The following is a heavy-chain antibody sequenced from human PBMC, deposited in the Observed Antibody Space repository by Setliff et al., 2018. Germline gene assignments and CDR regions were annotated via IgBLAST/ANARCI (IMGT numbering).Heavy chain of an antibody. Sequence: PGESLTISCKGSGYSFTSYWIGWVRQKPGKGLEWMGIIYPGDSDTRYSPSFQGQVTISADKSISTAYLQWSSLKASDTAMYYCARQAVAGNDAFDIWGQGTMVTVSS. CDR1: GYSFTSYW. V-gene: IGHV5-51*01. CDR2: IYPGDSDT. CDR3: ARQAVAGNDAFDI. J-gene: IGHJ3*02. D-gene: IGHD6-19*01.